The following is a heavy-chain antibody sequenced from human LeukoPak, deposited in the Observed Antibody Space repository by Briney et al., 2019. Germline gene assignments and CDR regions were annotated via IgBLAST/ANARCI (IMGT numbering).Heavy chain of an antibody. V-gene: IGHV1-8*01. CDR1: GYTFTSYD. CDR2: MNPNSGNT. J-gene: IGHJ6*03. CDR3: ARGPYNWNDSGYYYMDV. D-gene: IGHD1-20*01. Sequence: ASVKVSCTASGYTFTSYDINWVRQATGQGLEWMGWMNPNSGNTGYAQKFQGRVTMTRNTSISTAYMEPSSLRSEDTAVYYCARGPYNWNDSGYYYMDVWGKGTTVTISS.